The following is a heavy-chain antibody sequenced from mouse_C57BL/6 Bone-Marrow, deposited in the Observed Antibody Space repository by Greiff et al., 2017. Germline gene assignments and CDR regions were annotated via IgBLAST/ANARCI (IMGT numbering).Heavy chain of an antibody. CDR2: INPNNGGT. V-gene: IGHV1-26*01. D-gene: IGHD1-1*01. J-gene: IGHJ3*01. Sequence: VQLQQSGPELVKPGASVKISCKASGYTFTDYYMNWVKQSHGKSLEWIGDINPNNGGTSYNQKFKGKATLTVDKSSSTAYMELRSLTSEDSAVYYCARGDYGSSYGFAYWGQGTLVTVSA. CDR3: ARGDYGSSYGFAY. CDR1: GYTFTDYY.